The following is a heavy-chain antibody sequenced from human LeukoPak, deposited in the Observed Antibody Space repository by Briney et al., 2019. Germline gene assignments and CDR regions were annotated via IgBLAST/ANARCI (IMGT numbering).Heavy chain of an antibody. D-gene: IGHD2-2*01. CDR2: ISYDGSNK. CDR1: GFTFSSYA. J-gene: IGHJ4*02. CDR3: ARGSKPIVVVPAAFPDY. Sequence: QSGGSLRLSCAASGFTFSSYAMHWVRQAPGKGLEWVAVISYDGSNKYYADSVKGRFTISRDNSKNTLYLQMNSLRAEDTAVCYCARGSKPIVVVPAAFPDYWGQGTLVTVSS. V-gene: IGHV3-30-3*01.